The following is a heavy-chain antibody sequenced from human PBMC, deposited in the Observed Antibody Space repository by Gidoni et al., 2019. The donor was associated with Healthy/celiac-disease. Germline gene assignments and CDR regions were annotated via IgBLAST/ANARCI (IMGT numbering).Heavy chain of an antibody. D-gene: IGHD6-13*01. Sequence: EVQLVESGGGLVKPGGSRRRPCAASGFTFTSYSMNWVRQAPGKGLEWVSSIGSSSSYIYYADSVKGRFTISRDNAKNSLYLQMNSLRAEDTAVYYCAREQSERLLSSSWAGALDYWGQGTLVTVSS. CDR3: AREQSERLLSSSWAGALDY. J-gene: IGHJ4*02. V-gene: IGHV3-21*01. CDR1: GFTFTSYS. CDR2: IGSSSSYI.